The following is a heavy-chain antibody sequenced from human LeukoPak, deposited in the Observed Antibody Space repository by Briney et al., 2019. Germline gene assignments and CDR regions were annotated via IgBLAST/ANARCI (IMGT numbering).Heavy chain of an antibody. J-gene: IGHJ4*02. CDR3: ARGDCSGGSCYFDY. CDR2: ISGSGAST. CDR1: GFTFASLG. V-gene: IGHV3-23*01. D-gene: IGHD2-15*01. Sequence: SLSLPCEALGFTFASLGLSWFAQTQGRGWGWASPISGSGASTYYADSVKGRLTISRDNAQNSLYLQMNSLRAEDTALYYCARGDCSGGSCYFDYWGQGSVVSVSS.